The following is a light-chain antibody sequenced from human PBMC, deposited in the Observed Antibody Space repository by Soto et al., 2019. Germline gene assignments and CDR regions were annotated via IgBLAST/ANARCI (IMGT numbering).Light chain of an antibody. J-gene: IGKJ2*01. CDR1: QSVSSK. Sequence: EIVMTQSPATLSLSPGERVTLSCRASQSVSSKLAWYQQKPGQAPRLLIYGASIRATDIPARFSGSGSGTEFTLTISRLQSEDFEIFYCQQYSNWPYTFGQGTKVDI. CDR3: QQYSNWPYT. CDR2: GAS. V-gene: IGKV3-15*01.